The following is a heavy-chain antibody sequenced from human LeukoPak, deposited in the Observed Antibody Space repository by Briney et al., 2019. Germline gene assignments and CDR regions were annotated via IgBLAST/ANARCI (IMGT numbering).Heavy chain of an antibody. J-gene: IGHJ5*02. CDR2: IIPIFGTA. Sequence: SVKVSCKASGGTFSSYAISWVRQAPGQGLEWMGGIIPIFGTANYAQKFQGRVTITADESTSTAYMELSSLRSEDTAVYYCARGVTMVRGAFDPWGQGTLVTVSS. V-gene: IGHV1-69*13. CDR1: GGTFSSYA. D-gene: IGHD3-10*01. CDR3: ARGVTMVRGAFDP.